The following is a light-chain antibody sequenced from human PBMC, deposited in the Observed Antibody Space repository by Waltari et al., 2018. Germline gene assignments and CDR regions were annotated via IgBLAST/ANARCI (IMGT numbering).Light chain of an antibody. CDR1: SRDTGGSHF. CDR2: DVN. J-gene: IGLJ3*02. Sequence: QSALTQPPSASGSPGPSVTIPCTGTSRDTGGSHFVSWYQQRPGKAPRFLIYDVNKRPSGVSDRFSGSKSGNTASLTVSGLQPDDEATYYCSAFAGSNNFGVFGGGTKLTVL. V-gene: IGLV2-8*01. CDR3: SAFAGSNNFGV.